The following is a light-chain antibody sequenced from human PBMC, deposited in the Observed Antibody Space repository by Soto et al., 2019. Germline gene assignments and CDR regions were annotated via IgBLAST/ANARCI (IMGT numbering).Light chain of an antibody. J-gene: IGKJ1*01. Sequence: DIQMTQSPSTLSASVGDRVTITCRASQSISTLLAWYQQKPGKAPELLISDASSLESGVPSRFSGSGSGAEFTLTVSSLQPDDFATYYCQQYNSYSSWTFGQGTKVEIK. CDR3: QQYNSYSSWT. CDR1: QSISTL. CDR2: DAS. V-gene: IGKV1-5*01.